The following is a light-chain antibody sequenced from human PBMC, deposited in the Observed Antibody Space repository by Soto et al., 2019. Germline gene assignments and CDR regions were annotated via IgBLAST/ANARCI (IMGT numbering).Light chain of an antibody. Sequence: DIQMTQSPSTLSASVGDRVTITCRASQSINNWLAWYQQKPGKAPKFLIYDASNLESGVPSRFSGSASGTEFTLTISSLQPDDFATYYGQQYDNYPLTFGGGTKVEI. CDR2: DAS. V-gene: IGKV1-5*01. CDR3: QQYDNYPLT. CDR1: QSINNW. J-gene: IGKJ4*01.